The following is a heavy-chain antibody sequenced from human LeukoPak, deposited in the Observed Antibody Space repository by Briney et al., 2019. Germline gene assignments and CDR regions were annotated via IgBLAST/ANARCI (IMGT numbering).Heavy chain of an antibody. CDR2: IIPIFGTA. CDR3: ARAPQQLVLDYYMDV. D-gene: IGHD6-13*01. Sequence: ASVKVSCKASGGTFSSYAISWVRQAPGQGLEWMGGIIPIFGTANYAQKFQGRVTITTDESTSTAYMELSSLRSEDTAVYYCARAPQQLVLDYYMDVWGKGTTVTVS. J-gene: IGHJ6*03. CDR1: GGTFSSYA. V-gene: IGHV1-69*05.